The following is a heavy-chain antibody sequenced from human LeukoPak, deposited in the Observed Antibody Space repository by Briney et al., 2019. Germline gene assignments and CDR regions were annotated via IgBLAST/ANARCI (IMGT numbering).Heavy chain of an antibody. J-gene: IGHJ4*02. V-gene: IGHV3-15*01. CDR1: GFSFSDGW. D-gene: IGHD2-15*01. Sequence: SGGSLRLSCAGSGFSFSDGWMGWVRQAPGKGLEWVGRIKSKVDGGTRDYAAPVKGRFTISRDDSENKLFLQMNSLEIGDTAVYYCAVERGGCSAVTCYAFNHWGQGTLVTVS. CDR3: AVERGGCSAVTCYAFNH. CDR2: IKSKVDGGTR.